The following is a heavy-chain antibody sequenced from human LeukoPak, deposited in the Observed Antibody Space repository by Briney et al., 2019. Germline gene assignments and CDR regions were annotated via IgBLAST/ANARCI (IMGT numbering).Heavy chain of an antibody. Sequence: GGSLRLSCAASGFTFNTYAMIWVRQAPGKGLEWVSGVSGSGDDTYYADSVKGRFTISRDSSMNTLYLQMNNLRDEDTAVYYCAKGGDIAVAGYLDYWGQGTLVTVSS. D-gene: IGHD6-19*01. V-gene: IGHV3-23*01. CDR2: VSGSGDDT. CDR1: GFTFNTYA. J-gene: IGHJ4*02. CDR3: AKGGDIAVAGYLDY.